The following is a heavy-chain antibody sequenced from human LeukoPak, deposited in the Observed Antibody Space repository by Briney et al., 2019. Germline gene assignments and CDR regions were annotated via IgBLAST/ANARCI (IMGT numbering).Heavy chain of an antibody. CDR1: GGSISSNNW. J-gene: IGHJ3*02. V-gene: IGHV4-4*02. CDR2: IYHSGNA. D-gene: IGHD3-10*01. Sequence: SETLSLTCAVSGGSISSNNWWSWVRQPPGKGLEWIGEIYHSGNANYNPSLKTRVTMSVDKSKNQFSLILSSVTAADTAVYYCARDITSAFDIWGQGTMVTVSS. CDR3: ARDITSAFDI.